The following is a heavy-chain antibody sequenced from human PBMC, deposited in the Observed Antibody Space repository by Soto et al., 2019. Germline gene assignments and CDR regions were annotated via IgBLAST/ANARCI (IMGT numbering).Heavy chain of an antibody. V-gene: IGHV5-10-1*01. D-gene: IGHD3-22*01. CDR1: GYSFTSYW. J-gene: IGHJ4*02. CDR3: ERHSYDSSGYYYGDY. CDR2: IDPSDSDT. Sequence: GESLKISCKGSGYSFTSYWITWVRQMPGKGLEWMGRIDPSDSDTNYSPSFQGHVTFSADKSINTAYLQWSSLKASDTAMYYCERHSYDSSGYYYGDYWGQGTLVTVYS.